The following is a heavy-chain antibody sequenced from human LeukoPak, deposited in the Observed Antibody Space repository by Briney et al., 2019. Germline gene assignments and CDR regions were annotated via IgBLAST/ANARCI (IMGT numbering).Heavy chain of an antibody. Sequence: GGSLRLSCAASGFTFSSYGMHWVRQAPGKGLVWVSRINSDGSSTSYADSVKGRFTISRDNAKNTLYLQMNSLRAEDTAVYYCARHPHYYDSSGYYVDDAFDIWGQGTMVTVSS. D-gene: IGHD3-22*01. J-gene: IGHJ3*02. V-gene: IGHV3-74*01. CDR1: GFTFSSYG. CDR3: ARHPHYYDSSGYYVDDAFDI. CDR2: INSDGSST.